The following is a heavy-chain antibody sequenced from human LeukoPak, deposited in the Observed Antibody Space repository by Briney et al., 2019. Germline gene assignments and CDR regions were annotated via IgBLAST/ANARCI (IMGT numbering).Heavy chain of an antibody. CDR3: ATLGGSGSFDY. CDR1: GYTFTGYY. J-gene: IGHJ4*02. Sequence: EASVKVSCKASGYTFTGYYMHWARQAPGQGLEWMGWINPNSGGTNYAQKFQGWVTMTRDTSISTAYMELSRLRSDDTAVYYCATLGGSGSFDYWGRGTLVTVSS. CDR2: INPNSGGT. V-gene: IGHV1-2*04. D-gene: IGHD3-10*01.